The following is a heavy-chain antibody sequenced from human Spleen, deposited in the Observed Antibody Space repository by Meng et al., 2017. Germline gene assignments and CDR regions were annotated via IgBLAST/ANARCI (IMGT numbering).Heavy chain of an antibody. CDR3: ASQVFSGLNWFGP. D-gene: IGHD3-10*01. V-gene: IGHV4-4*02. CDR1: GGSISSNNW. J-gene: IGHJ5*02. CDR2: IYHSGST. Sequence: QVQLQASGPGLVMPSGTLSLTCAVSGGSISSNNWWSWVRQPPGKGLEWIGEIYHSGSTNYNTSLKSRVTMSVDKSKNQFSLKLSSVTAADTAVYYCASQVFSGLNWFGPWGQGTLVTVSS.